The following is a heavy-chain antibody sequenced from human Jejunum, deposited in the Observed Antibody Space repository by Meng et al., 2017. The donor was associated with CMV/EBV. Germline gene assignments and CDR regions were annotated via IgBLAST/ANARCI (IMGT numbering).Heavy chain of an antibody. J-gene: IGHJ4*02. CDR3: ARARDFWSGYPLYY. V-gene: IGHV4-59*01. D-gene: IGHD3-3*01. CDR2: IYHNGAT. CDR1: GGSIKSLY. Sequence: VSGGSIKSLYWSWVRQPPGKGLEWIGYIYHNGATKYNPSLKSRVTISVDTSKNHFSLTLSSVTAADTAVYYCARARDFWSGYPLYYWGQGTLVTVSS.